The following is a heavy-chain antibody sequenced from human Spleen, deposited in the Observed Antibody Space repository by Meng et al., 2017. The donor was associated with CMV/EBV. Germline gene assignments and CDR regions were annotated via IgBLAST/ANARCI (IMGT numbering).Heavy chain of an antibody. CDR1: GFTFSGYE. V-gene: IGHV3-48*03. CDR3: ARETSYHFDY. D-gene: IGHD1-14*01. Sequence: GGSLRLSCAASGFTFSGYEMSWVRQAPGKGLEWVSYISSSDSTIYYADSVKGRFTLSRDNAKNSLYLQMNSLRAEDTAVYYCARETSYHFDYWGQGTLVTVSS. J-gene: IGHJ4*02. CDR2: ISSSDSTI.